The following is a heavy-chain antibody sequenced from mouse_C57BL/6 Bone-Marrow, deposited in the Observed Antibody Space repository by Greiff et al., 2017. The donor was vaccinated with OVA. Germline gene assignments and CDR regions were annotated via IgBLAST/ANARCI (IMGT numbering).Heavy chain of an antibody. V-gene: IGHV14-4*01. CDR3: TPLWGGY. CDR2: IDPENGDT. D-gene: IGHD1-1*02. CDR1: GFNIKDDY. Sequence: EVQLQESGAELVRPGASVKLSCTASGFNIKDDYMHWVKQRPEQGLEWIGWIDPENGDTEYASKCQGKATITADTSSTTAYLQLSSLTSEDTAVYYCTPLWGGYWGQGTTLTVSS. J-gene: IGHJ2*01.